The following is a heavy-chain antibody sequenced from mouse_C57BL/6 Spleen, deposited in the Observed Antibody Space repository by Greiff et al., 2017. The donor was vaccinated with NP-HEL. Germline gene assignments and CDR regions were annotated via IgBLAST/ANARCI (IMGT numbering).Heavy chain of an antibody. J-gene: IGHJ4*01. D-gene: IGHD2-3*01. CDR2: IDPSDSYT. CDR3: ARSDGPYAMDY. CDR1: GYTFTSYW. Sequence: QVQLQQSGAELVMPGASVKLSCKASGYTFTSYWMHWVRQRPGQGLEWIGEIDPSDSYTNYNQKFKGKSTLTVDKSSSTAYMQLSSLTSEDSAVYYCARSDGPYAMDYWGQGTSVTVSS. V-gene: IGHV1-69*01.